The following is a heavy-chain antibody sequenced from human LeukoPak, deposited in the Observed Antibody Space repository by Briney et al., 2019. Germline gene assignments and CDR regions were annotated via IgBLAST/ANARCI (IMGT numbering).Heavy chain of an antibody. CDR3: TLISRDYVYPFDY. V-gene: IGHV3-21*01. CDR1: GFTFSSYS. Sequence: PGGSLRLSCAASGFTFSSYSMNWVRQAPGEGLEWVSSISSSSSYIYYADSVKGRFTISRDNAKNSLYLQMNSLRAEDTAVYYCTLISRDYVYPFDYWGQGTLVTVSS. J-gene: IGHJ4*02. CDR2: ISSSSSYI. D-gene: IGHD4-17*01.